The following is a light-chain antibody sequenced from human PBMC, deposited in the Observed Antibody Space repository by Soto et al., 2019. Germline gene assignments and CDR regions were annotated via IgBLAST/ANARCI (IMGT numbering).Light chain of an antibody. CDR3: GSYTSRTTPYG. CDR1: SSDVGGYNY. V-gene: IGLV2-14*01. J-gene: IGLJ1*01. Sequence: QSALTQPASVSGSPGQSITISCTGTSSDVGGYNYVSWYQQHPGKAPKLMIYEVSNRPSGVSNRFSGSKSGNTASLTISGLQAGDEADYYCGSYTSRTTPYGXGTGTKVTVL. CDR2: EVS.